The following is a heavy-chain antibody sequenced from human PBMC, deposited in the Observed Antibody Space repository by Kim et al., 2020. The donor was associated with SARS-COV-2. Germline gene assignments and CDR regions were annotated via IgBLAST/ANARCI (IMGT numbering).Heavy chain of an antibody. J-gene: IGHJ4*02. Sequence: IFYADSVKGRFNISRDNAKNSLYLQMNGLRAEDTAVYYWARDIRSAGTYWGQGALVTVSS. D-gene: IGHD1-1*01. CDR3: ARDIRSAGTY. CDR2: I. V-gene: IGHV3-21*01.